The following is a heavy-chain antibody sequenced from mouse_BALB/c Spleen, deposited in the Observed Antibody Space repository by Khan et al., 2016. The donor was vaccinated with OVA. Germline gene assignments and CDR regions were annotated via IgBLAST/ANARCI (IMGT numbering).Heavy chain of an antibody. V-gene: IGHV5-15*02. Sequence: EVELVESGGGLVQPGGSRKLSCAASGFTFIDYGMAWVRQTPGKGPEWIAFISSVAYSIYYADTVTGRFTISRENAKNTLYLEMSSLRSDVTAIYYCVRGGFAYWGQGTLVTVSA. CDR2: ISSVAYSI. J-gene: IGHJ3*01. CDR3: VRGGFAY. CDR1: GFTFIDYG.